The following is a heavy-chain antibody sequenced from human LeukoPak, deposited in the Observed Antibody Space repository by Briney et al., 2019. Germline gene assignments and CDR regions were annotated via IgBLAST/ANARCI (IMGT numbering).Heavy chain of an antibody. J-gene: IGHJ4*02. D-gene: IGHD2-15*01. CDR1: GFTVSSNY. Sequence: GGSLRLSCAASGFTVSSNYMSWVRQAPGKGLEWVSVIYSGGSTYYADSVKGRFTISRGNSKNTLYLQMNSLRAEDTAVYYCARVFGVAATPNYFDYWGQGTLVTVSS. CDR3: ARVFGVAATPNYFDY. CDR2: IYSGGST. V-gene: IGHV3-66*01.